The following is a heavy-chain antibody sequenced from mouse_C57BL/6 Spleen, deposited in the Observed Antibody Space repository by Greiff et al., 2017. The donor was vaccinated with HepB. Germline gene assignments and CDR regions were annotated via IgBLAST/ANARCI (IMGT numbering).Heavy chain of an antibody. J-gene: IGHJ3*01. V-gene: IGHV1-74*01. D-gene: IGHD1-1*01. CDR3: AIDGITTVASGFAY. CDR1: GYTFTSYW. CDR2: IHPSDSDT. Sequence: QVQLKQPGAELVKPGASVKVSCKASGYTFTSYWMHWVKQRPGQGLEWIGRIHPSDSDTNYNQKFKGKATLTVDKSSSTAYMQLSSLTSEDSAVYYCAIDGITTVASGFAYWGQGTLVTVSA.